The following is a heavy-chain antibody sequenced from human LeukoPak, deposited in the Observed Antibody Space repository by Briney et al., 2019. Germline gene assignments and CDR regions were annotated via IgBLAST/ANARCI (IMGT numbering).Heavy chain of an antibody. CDR1: GYTFTGYY. D-gene: IGHD5-18*01. CDR2: INPNSGGT. V-gene: IGHV1-2*02. J-gene: IGHJ4*02. Sequence: EASVKVSCKASGYTFTGYYMHWVRQAPGQGLEWMGWINPNSGGTNYAQKFQGRVTMTRDTSISTAYMELRSLRSDDTAVYYCAREDSYGHLLWDYWGQGTLVTVSS. CDR3: AREDSYGHLLWDY.